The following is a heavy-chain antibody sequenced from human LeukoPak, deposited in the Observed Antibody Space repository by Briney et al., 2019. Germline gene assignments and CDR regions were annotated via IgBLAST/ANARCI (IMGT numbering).Heavy chain of an antibody. CDR2: IKTNTDGGTV. D-gene: IGHD1-1*01. CDR3: TTSVFTGTWRDAFDI. CDR1: GFTFANAW. J-gene: IGHJ3*02. V-gene: IGHV3-15*01. Sequence: GGSLRLSCAASGFTFANAWMSWVRQAPGKGLEWVGRIKTNTDGGTVDYPAPVKDRFIVSRDDSKNMLYLQMNSLNTEDTAVYYCTTSVFTGTWRDAFDIWGQGTMVTVS.